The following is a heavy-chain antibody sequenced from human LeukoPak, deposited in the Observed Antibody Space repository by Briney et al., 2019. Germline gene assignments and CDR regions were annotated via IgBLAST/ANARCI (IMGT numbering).Heavy chain of an antibody. V-gene: IGHV3-48*04. CDR2: ISSSSSTI. CDR1: GFTFSSYS. J-gene: IGHJ6*03. CDR3: ARDSVRRVASNYYYYYYMDV. Sequence: GGSLRLSCAASGFTFSSYSMNWVRQAPGKGLEWVSYISSSSSTIYYADSVKGRFTISRDNAKNSLYLQMNSLRAEDTAVYYCARDSVRRVASNYYYYYYMDVWGKGTTVTVSS. D-gene: IGHD3-10*01.